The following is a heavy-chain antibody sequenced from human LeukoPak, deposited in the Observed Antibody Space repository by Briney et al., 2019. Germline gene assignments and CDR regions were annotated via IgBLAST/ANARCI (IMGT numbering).Heavy chain of an antibody. V-gene: IGHV3-20*04. D-gene: IGHD5-18*01. Sequence: GGSLRLSCAASGFTFDDYGMSWVRQAPGKGLEWVSGINWNGGSTGYADSVKGRFTISRDNARNSLYLQMNSLRAEDTALYYCARATRGYSYGPSDYWGQGTLVTVSS. J-gene: IGHJ4*02. CDR3: ARATRGYSYGPSDY. CDR2: INWNGGST. CDR1: GFTFDDYG.